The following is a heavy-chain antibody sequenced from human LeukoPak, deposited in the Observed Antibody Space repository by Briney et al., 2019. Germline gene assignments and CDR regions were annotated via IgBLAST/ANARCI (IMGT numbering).Heavy chain of an antibody. CDR2: INPNSGGT. V-gene: IGHV1-2*02. CDR1: GYTFTGYY. J-gene: IGHJ6*03. CDR3: AREVSEHYYYYYMDV. Sequence: ASVKVSCKASGYTFTGYYMHWVRQAPGQGLEWMGWINPNSGGTNYAQKFQGRVTMTRDTSISTAYMELSRLRSDDTAVYYCAREVSEHYYYYYMDVWGKGTTVTVSS. D-gene: IGHD2-21*01.